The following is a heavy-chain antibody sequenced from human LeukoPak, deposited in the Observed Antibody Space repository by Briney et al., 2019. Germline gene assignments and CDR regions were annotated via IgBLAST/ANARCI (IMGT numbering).Heavy chain of an antibody. CDR1: GQW. CDR2: IHPGSSQT. D-gene: IGHD1-14*01. V-gene: IGHV5-51*01. Sequence: GESLKISCEASGQWIAWVRQMPGKGLEYMGIIHPGSSQTTYGPSFQDRVTISADKSTNTAYLEWISLEASDTAMYFCARRPGIATSFLDAFDVWGQGTMVTVSS. CDR3: ARRPGIATSFLDAFDV. J-gene: IGHJ3*01.